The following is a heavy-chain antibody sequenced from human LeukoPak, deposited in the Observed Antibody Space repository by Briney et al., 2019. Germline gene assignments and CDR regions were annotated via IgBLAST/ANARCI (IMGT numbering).Heavy chain of an antibody. J-gene: IGHJ5*02. CDR2: IYPSDSDT. CDR3: ARRGYCSSTSCYLGWFDP. D-gene: IGHD2-2*01. Sequence: GESLKISCQGSGYSFTSYWIGWVRQMPGKGLEWMGIIYPSDSDTRYSPSFQGQVTISADKSISTAYLQWSSLKASDTAMYYCARRGYCSSTSCYLGWFDPWGQGTLVTVSS. CDR1: GYSFTSYW. V-gene: IGHV5-51*01.